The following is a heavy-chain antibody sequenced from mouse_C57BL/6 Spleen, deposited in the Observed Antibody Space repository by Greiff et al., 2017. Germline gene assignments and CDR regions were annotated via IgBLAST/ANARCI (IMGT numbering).Heavy chain of an antibody. Sequence: VQLQQSGAELVKPGASVKISCKASGYAFSSYWMNWVKQRPGKGLEWIGQIYPGDGDTNYNGKFKGKATLTADKSSSTAYMQLSSLTSEDSAVYFCARSRYGSGFDYWGQGTTLTVSS. V-gene: IGHV1-80*01. CDR1: GYAFSSYW. CDR2: IYPGDGDT. J-gene: IGHJ2*01. D-gene: IGHD2-14*01. CDR3: ARSRYGSGFDY.